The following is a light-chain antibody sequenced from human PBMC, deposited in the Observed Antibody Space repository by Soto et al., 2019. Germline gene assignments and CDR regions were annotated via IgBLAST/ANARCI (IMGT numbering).Light chain of an antibody. CDR1: SSDVGGYNY. J-gene: IGLJ1*01. V-gene: IGLV2-8*01. CDR3: SSYAGSNNFDV. Sequence: QSVLTQPPSASGSPGRSVTISCTGTSSDVGGYNYVSWYQQHPGKAPKLMISDVSKRPSGVPDRFSGSKSGNTASLTVSGLQAEDEADYYCSSYAGSNNFDVFGTGTKVTVL. CDR2: DVS.